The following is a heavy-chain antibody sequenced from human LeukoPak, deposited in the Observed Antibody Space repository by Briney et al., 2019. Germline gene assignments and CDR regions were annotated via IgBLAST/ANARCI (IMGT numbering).Heavy chain of an antibody. V-gene: IGHV3-23*01. D-gene: IGHD3-10*01. CDR3: AKDPSWFGPSEPDDY. CDR1: GFTFSSYA. J-gene: IGHJ4*02. CDR2: ISGSGGST. Sequence: GGSLRLSCAASGFTFSSYAMSWVRQAPGKALEWVSAISGSGGSTYYADSVKGRFTISRDNSKNTLYLQMNSLRAEDTAVYYCAKDPSWFGPSEPDDYWGQGTLVTVSS.